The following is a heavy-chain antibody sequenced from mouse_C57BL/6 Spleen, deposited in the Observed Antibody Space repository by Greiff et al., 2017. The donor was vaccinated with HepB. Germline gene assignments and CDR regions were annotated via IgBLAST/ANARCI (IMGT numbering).Heavy chain of an antibody. CDR3: ARERAKGYFDV. D-gene: IGHD6-1*02. Sequence: QVQLKQSGAELARPGASVKLSCKASGYTFTSYGISWVKQRTGQGLEWIGEIYPRSGNTYYNEKFKGKATLTADKSSSTAYMELRSLTSEDSAVYVCARERAKGYFDVWGTGTTVTVSS. CDR2: IYPRSGNT. CDR1: GYTFTSYG. V-gene: IGHV1-81*01. J-gene: IGHJ1*03.